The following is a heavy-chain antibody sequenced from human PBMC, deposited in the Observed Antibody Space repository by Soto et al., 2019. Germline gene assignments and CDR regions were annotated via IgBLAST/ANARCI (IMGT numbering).Heavy chain of an antibody. Sequence: QVQLVQSGAEVKKPGSSVKVSCKASGGTFSSYAISWVRQAPGQGLEWMGGISPIFGTANYAQKFQGRVTITADESTSTAYMELSSLRSEDTAVYYCARRLANYYYYGMDVWGQGTTVTVSS. J-gene: IGHJ6*02. CDR2: ISPIFGTA. V-gene: IGHV1-69*12. CDR1: GGTFSSYA. CDR3: ARRLANYYYYGMDV.